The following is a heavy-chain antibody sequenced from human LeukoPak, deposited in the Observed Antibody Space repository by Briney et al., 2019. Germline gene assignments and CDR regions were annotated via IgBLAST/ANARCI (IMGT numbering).Heavy chain of an antibody. CDR2: IYYSGST. V-gene: IGHV4-59*01. Sequence: SETLSLTCTVSGGSISSYYWSWTRQPPGKGLEWIGYIYYSGSTNYNPSLKSRVTISVDTSKNQFSLKLSSVTAADTAVYYCARGETTVTTFYHDYWGQGTLVTVSS. CDR1: GGSISSYY. D-gene: IGHD4-17*01. J-gene: IGHJ4*02. CDR3: ARGETTVTTFYHDY.